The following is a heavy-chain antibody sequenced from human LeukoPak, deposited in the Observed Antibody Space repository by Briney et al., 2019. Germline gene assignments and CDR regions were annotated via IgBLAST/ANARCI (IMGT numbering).Heavy chain of an antibody. V-gene: IGHV3-23*01. CDR1: GFTFGSYA. CDR2: IGGGGEST. Sequence: GGSLRLSCAASGFTFGSYAMSWVRQAPGKGLEWVSTIGGGGESTYYADSARGRFTNSRDNSKNTVYLQMNSLRAEDTAVYYCAKVLSGSQDYWGQGTLVTVFS. D-gene: IGHD1-26*01. J-gene: IGHJ4*02. CDR3: AKVLSGSQDY.